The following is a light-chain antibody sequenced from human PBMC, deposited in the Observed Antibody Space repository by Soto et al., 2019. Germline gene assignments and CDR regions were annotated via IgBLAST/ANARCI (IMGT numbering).Light chain of an antibody. CDR2: DAS. V-gene: IGKV3-11*01. Sequence: EIVLTQSPATLSLSPGERATLSCRASQRVSSYLAWYQQKPGQAPRLLIYDASNRATGIPARFSGGGSGTDFPLTIISLEPEDFAVYYCQQRFNGPRFTFGQGTTLEIK. CDR3: QQRFNGPRFT. J-gene: IGKJ2*01. CDR1: QRVSSY.